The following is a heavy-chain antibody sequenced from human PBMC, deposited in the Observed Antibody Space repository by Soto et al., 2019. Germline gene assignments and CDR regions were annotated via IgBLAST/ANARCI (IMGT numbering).Heavy chain of an antibody. V-gene: IGHV3-11*01. CDR3: ARDRNVLRYFDWLGQDAFDI. CDR2: ISSSGSTI. J-gene: IGHJ3*02. D-gene: IGHD3-9*01. CDR1: GFTFSDYY. Sequence: PGGSLRLSCAASGFTFSDYYMSWIRQAPGKGLEWVSYISSSGSTIYYADSVKGRFTISRDNAKNSLYLQMNSLRAEDTAVYYWARDRNVLRYFDWLGQDAFDIWGQGTMVTVSS.